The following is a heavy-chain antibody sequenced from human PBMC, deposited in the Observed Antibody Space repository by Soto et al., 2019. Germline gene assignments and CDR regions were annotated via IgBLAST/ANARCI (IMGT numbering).Heavy chain of an antibody. CDR2: IIPIFGTA. D-gene: IGHD1-1*01. V-gene: IGHV1-69*13. CDR1: GGTFSSYA. CDR3: ARGKGMEENYYYYDLDI. Sequence: SVKVSCKASGGTFSSYAISWVRQAPGQGLEWMGGIIPIFGTANYAQKFQGRVTITADESTSTAYMELSSLRSEDTAVYYCARGKGMEENYYYYDLDIWGQRTTVTVSS. J-gene: IGHJ6*02.